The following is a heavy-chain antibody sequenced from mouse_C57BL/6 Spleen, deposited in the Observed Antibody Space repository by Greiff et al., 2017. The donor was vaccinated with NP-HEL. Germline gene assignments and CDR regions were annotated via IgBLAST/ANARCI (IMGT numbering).Heavy chain of an antibody. CDR1: GFTFSNYW. D-gene: IGHD2-3*01. CDR2: IRLKSDNYAT. CDR3: TDDGLGGFAY. J-gene: IGHJ3*01. Sequence: DVMLVESGGGLVQPGGSMKLSCVASGFTFSNYWMNWVRQSPEKGLEWVAQIRLKSDNYATHYAESVKGRFTISRDDSKSSVYLQMNNLRAEDTGIYYCTDDGLGGFAYWGQGTLVTVSA. V-gene: IGHV6-3*01.